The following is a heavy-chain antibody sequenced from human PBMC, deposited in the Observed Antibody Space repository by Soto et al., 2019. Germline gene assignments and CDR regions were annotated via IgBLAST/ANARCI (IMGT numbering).Heavy chain of an antibody. CDR3: AKEQRDTTGARDAFDI. CDR2: TYSGGTT. CDR1: GFTVSSNF. J-gene: IGHJ3*02. V-gene: IGHV3-53*01. D-gene: IGHD1-1*01. Sequence: EVQLVESGGGLIQPGGSLRLSCAASGFTVSSNFMSWVRQAPGKGLEWVSVTYSGGTTYYADSVKGRFTSTRDNSKNTLYLQMNSLKAEDPAVYYWAKEQRDTTGARDAFDIWGQGTMVTVS.